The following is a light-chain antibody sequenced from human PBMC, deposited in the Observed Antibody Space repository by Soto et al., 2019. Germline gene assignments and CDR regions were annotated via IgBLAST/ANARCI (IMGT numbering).Light chain of an antibody. CDR1: QSIGDW. V-gene: IGKV1-5*01. CDR3: QQYYSYPLT. Sequence: GDRITITCRASQSIGDWLAWFQQKPGKAPRLLIYDASNLESGVPLRFRGRGSGTDFTLTISCLQSEDFATYYCQQYYSYPLTFGGGTKVDIK. CDR2: DAS. J-gene: IGKJ4*01.